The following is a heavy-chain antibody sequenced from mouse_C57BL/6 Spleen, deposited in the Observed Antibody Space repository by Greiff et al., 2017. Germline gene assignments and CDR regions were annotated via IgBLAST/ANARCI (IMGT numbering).Heavy chain of an antibody. CDR2: IDPSDSYT. Sequence: QVQLQQPGAELVKPGASVKLSCKASGYTFTSYWMQWVKQRPGQGLEWIGEIDPSDSYTNYNQKFKGKATLTVDTSSSTAYMQLSSLTSEDSAVYYCARSDGANAMDYWGQGTSVTFSS. V-gene: IGHV1-50*01. CDR1: GYTFTSYW. CDR3: ARSDGANAMDY. J-gene: IGHJ4*01. D-gene: IGHD1-1*02.